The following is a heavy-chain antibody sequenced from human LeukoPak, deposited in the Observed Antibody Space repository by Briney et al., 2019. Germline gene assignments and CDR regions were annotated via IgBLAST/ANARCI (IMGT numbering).Heavy chain of an antibody. CDR1: GFTFSTYA. D-gene: IGHD4-17*01. J-gene: IGHJ6*02. CDR2: ISYDGSNK. V-gene: IGHV3-30*04. Sequence: GGSLRLSCAASGFTFSTYAMHWVRQAPGKGLEWVAVISYDGSNKNYADSLKGRFTISRDNSKNTLYLQMNSLRAEDTAVYYCAREDAGDRGDMDVWGQGTTVTVSS. CDR3: AREDAGDRGDMDV.